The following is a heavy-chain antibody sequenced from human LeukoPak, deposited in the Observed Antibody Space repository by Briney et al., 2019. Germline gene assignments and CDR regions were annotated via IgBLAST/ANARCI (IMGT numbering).Heavy chain of an antibody. Sequence: PGGSLRLSCAASGFTFDDYAMHWVRHAPGKGLEWVSLISWDGGSTYYADSVKGRFTISRDNSKSSLYLQMNSLRAEDTALYYCAKGRSNYENYYYYYYMDVWGKGTTVTVS. D-gene: IGHD4-11*01. CDR3: AKGRSNYENYYYYYYMDV. V-gene: IGHV3-43D*03. J-gene: IGHJ6*03. CDR2: ISWDGGST. CDR1: GFTFDDYA.